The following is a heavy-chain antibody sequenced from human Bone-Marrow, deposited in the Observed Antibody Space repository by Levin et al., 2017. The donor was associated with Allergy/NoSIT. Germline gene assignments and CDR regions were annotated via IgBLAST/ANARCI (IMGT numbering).Heavy chain of an antibody. J-gene: IGHJ4*02. Sequence: GGSLRLSCKASGYTFTYYGVQWVRQAPGQRLEWMGWINTGNGKTEYSEKFQGRVSITRDTSASTVYMELSSLTSEDTAVYYCARRFGTSSASQFDYWGQGTLVTVSS. CDR1: GYTFTYYG. D-gene: IGHD1-7*01. CDR2: INTGNGKT. V-gene: IGHV1-3*04. CDR3: ARRFGTSSASQFDY.